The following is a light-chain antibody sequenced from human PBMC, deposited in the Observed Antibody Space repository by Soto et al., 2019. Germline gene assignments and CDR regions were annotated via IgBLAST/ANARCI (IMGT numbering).Light chain of an antibody. V-gene: IGKV1-39*01. J-gene: IGKJ2*01. Sequence: DIQMTQSPSSLYASVGDRVTITCRARQGVSAYLLWFHQRQGRAPKLLIYAASNLLSGVPSRFSGSGSGTNFTLTIRSLQPEDCATFYWQQSYRTPHTFGQGTKLET. CDR2: AAS. CDR1: QGVSAY. CDR3: QQSYRTPHT.